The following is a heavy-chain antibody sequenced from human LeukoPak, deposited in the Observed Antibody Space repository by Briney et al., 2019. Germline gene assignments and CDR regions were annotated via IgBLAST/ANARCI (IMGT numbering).Heavy chain of an antibody. CDR1: GYSISSGYY. Sequence: SPSETLSLTCIVSGYSISSGYYWGWIRQPPGKGLEWIGGIYHSGSTYYNPSLKSRVTISLDTSKNQFSLKLSSVTAADTAVYYCARAYSTLFDYWGQGTLVTVSS. CDR3: ARAYSTLFDY. D-gene: IGHD2/OR15-2a*01. CDR2: IYHSGST. J-gene: IGHJ4*02. V-gene: IGHV4-38-2*02.